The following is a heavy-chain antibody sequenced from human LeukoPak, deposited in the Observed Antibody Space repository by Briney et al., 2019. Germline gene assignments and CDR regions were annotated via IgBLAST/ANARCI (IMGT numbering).Heavy chain of an antibody. Sequence: PSETLSLICAVYGGSFSGYYWSWIRQPPGKGLEWIGEINHSGSTNYNPSLKSRVTISVDTSKNQFSLKLSSVTAADTAVYYCARKGGGNCGGDCPFDYWGQGILVTVSS. V-gene: IGHV4-34*01. CDR3: ARKGGGNCGGDCPFDY. D-gene: IGHD2-21*02. J-gene: IGHJ4*02. CDR1: GGSFSGYY. CDR2: INHSGST.